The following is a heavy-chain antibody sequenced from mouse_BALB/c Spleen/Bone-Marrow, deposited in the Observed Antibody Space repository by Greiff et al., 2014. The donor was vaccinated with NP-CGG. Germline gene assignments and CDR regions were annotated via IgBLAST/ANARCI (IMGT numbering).Heavy chain of an antibody. J-gene: IGHJ2*01. D-gene: IGHD2-10*02. CDR3: SIYFYFDD. CDR2: IDPANGNA. V-gene: IGHV14-3*02. Sequence: EVQLQQSGAELVKPGASVRLSCTASGFNIKDTYMHWVKQRPDQGLEWIGRIDPANGNAKHDPKFQGKAAITADTSSNTTYLQLSSLSSEDTAFYYGSIYFYFDDWGQGTTLTVSS. CDR1: GFNIKDTY.